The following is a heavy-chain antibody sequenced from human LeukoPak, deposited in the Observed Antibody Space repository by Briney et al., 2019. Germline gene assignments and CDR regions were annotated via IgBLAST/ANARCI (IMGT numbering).Heavy chain of an antibody. V-gene: IGHV4-39*07. CDR3: ARSFYDIAGWEYYFDY. D-gene: IGHD6-13*01. Sequence: SETLSLTCTVSGGSISSGGYYWSWIRQPPGKGLEWIGEINHSGSTNYNPSLKSRVTISVDTSKNQFSLKLSSVTAADTAVYYCARSFYDIAGWEYYFDYWGQGTLVTVSS. CDR2: INHSGST. CDR1: GGSISSGGYY. J-gene: IGHJ4*02.